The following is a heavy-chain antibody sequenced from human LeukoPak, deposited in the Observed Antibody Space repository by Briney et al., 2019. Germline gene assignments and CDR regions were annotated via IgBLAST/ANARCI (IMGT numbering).Heavy chain of an antibody. CDR3: ASFYYGSGSPTYYYYMDV. CDR2: IIPIFGTA. J-gene: IGHJ6*03. Sequence: SVKVSCKASGYTFTSYGIGWVRQAPGQGLEWMGGIIPIFGTANYAQKFQGRVTITTDESTSTAYMELSSLRSEDTAVYYCASFYYGSGSPTYYYYMDVWGKGTTVTVSS. CDR1: GYTFTSYG. V-gene: IGHV1-69*05. D-gene: IGHD3-10*01.